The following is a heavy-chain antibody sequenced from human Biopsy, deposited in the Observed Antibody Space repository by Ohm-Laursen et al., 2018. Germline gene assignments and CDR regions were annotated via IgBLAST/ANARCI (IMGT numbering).Heavy chain of an antibody. Sequence: SQTLSLTCTVSGDSISGGGYYWSWIRQHPGKGLEWIGYIHYMGSTNYNPSLKIRVTISVDTSKNQFSLRLTSVTAADTAVYYCARATNSTGWPYYYFYGMDVWGQGTTVTVSS. J-gene: IGHJ6*02. D-gene: IGHD2/OR15-2a*01. CDR3: ARATNSTGWPYYYFYGMDV. CDR2: IHYMGST. CDR1: GDSISGGGYY. V-gene: IGHV4-31*03.